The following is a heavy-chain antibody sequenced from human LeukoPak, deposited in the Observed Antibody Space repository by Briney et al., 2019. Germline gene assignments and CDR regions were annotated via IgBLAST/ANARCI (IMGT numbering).Heavy chain of an antibody. J-gene: IGHJ4*02. D-gene: IGHD1-26*01. V-gene: IGHV1-2*02. Sequence: GASVKVSCKTSGYTFTDYYIHWVRQAPGQGLEWMGWINTNSGGTNYAQKFQGRVTMTRDTSISTAYMDLSSLTSDDTAVYYCARNLVGPTDVDYWGQGTPVTVSA. CDR2: INTNSGGT. CDR3: ARNLVGPTDVDY. CDR1: GYTFTDYY.